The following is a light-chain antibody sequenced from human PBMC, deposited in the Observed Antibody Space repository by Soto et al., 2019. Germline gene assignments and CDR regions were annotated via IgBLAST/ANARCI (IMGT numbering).Light chain of an antibody. CDR3: CSYAGSYVG. V-gene: IGLV2-11*01. CDR2: DVS. J-gene: IGLJ2*01. CDR1: SSDVGGYNY. Sequence: QSALTQPRSVSGSPGQSVTISCTGTSSDVGGYNYVSWYQQHPGKAPKLMIYDVSKRPSGVPDRFSGSKSGNTASLTISGLQAEDEADYYGCSYAGSYVGFGGGTKVTVL.